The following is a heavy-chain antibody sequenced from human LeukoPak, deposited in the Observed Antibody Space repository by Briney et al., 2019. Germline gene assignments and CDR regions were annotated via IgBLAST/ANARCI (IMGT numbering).Heavy chain of an antibody. J-gene: IGHJ4*02. CDR2: FDPEDGET. V-gene: IGHV1-24*01. CDR3: ATQLTGTTFTDY. CDR1: GYTLTELS. D-gene: IGHD1-20*01. Sequence: ASVKVSCKVSGYTLTELSMHWVRQAPGKGLEWMGGFDPEDGETIYAQKFQGRVTMTEDTSTDTAYMELSSLRSEDTAVYYCATQLTGTTFTDYWGQGTLVTASS.